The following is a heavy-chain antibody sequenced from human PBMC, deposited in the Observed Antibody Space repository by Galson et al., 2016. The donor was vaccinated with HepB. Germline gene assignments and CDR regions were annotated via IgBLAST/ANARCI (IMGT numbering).Heavy chain of an antibody. D-gene: IGHD3-3*01. CDR3: AKEVTIFGVAQDRGHIDY. V-gene: IGHV3-9*01. Sequence: SLRLSCAASGFDFDDYAMHWVRQSPGKGLEWVSGITWNSGTIGYADSVKGRFTISRDNAKDSLFLQMNNLRVEDTALYYCAKEVTIFGVAQDRGHIDYWGQGILVSVSS. J-gene: IGHJ4*02. CDR2: ITWNSGTI. CDR1: GFDFDDYA.